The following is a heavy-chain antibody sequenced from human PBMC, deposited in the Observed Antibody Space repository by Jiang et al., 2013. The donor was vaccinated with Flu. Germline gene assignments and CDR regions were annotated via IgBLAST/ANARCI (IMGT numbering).Heavy chain of an antibody. CDR2: TYYRSKWYN. CDR1: SVSSNSAA. CDR3: ARANDGGYYYDRKRATPHYGMDV. J-gene: IGHJ6*04. Sequence: SVSSNSAAWIWLRQSPSRGLEWLGRTYYRSKWYNDYAVSVKSRITINPDTSKNQFSLQLNSVTPEDTAVYYCARANDGGYYYDRKRATPHYGMDVWGKGTTVTVSS. V-gene: IGHV6-1*01. D-gene: IGHD3-22*01.